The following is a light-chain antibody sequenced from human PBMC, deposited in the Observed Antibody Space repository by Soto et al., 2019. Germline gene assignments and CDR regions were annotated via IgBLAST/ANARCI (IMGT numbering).Light chain of an antibody. J-gene: IGKJ1*01. CDR3: QQSYSLPRT. CDR1: PSITTS. V-gene: IGKV1-39*01. CDR2: GSS. Sequence: DVQLTQSPSSLSASIGYTVTISCRSSPSITTSLNWYQQKPGKPPALLIYGSSARQIGVPHRFSASGSGTDFTLTITRLQHEDFATYYCQQSYSLPRTCGQGTKMDLK.